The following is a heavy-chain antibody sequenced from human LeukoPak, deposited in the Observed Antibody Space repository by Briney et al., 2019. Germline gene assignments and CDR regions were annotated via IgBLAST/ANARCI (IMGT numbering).Heavy chain of an antibody. Sequence: SETLSLTCAVYGGSFSCYYWSWIRQPPGKGLEWIGEINHSGSTNYNPSLKSRVTISVDPSKQLFPLKLSSVTAADTAVYYCARMYCSSTSCYGPLDYWGQGTLVTVSS. V-gene: IGHV4-34*01. CDR3: ARMYCSSTSCYGPLDY. CDR2: INHSGST. D-gene: IGHD2-2*01. CDR1: GGSFSCYY. J-gene: IGHJ4*02.